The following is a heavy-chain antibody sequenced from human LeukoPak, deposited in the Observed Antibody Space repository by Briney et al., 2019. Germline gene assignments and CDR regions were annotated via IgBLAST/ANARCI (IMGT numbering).Heavy chain of an antibody. V-gene: IGHV3-21*01. Sequence: TGGSLRLSCAASGFAFSTYSMNWVRLPPGKGLEWVASISLDSVSIYYADSVKGRFTISRDNAKNSLYLQMNSLRAEDTAVYYCAREYSSSPCFDYWGQGTLVTVSS. J-gene: IGHJ4*02. CDR2: ISLDSVSI. D-gene: IGHD6-6*01. CDR1: GFAFSTYS. CDR3: AREYSSSPCFDY.